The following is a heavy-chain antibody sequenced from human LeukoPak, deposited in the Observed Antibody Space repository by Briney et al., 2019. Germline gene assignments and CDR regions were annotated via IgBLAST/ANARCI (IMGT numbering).Heavy chain of an antibody. J-gene: IGHJ6*02. CDR2: ISGSGDTT. Sequence: GGSLRLSCAASGFTFSSFAMSWVRQAPGKGLEWVSGISGSGDTTYYADSVKGRFTISRDNSKKTLYVQMTSLRAEDTAVYYCAKVHYYDSSGYYLYYYGMDVWGQGTTVTVSS. D-gene: IGHD3-22*01. CDR1: GFTFSSFA. V-gene: IGHV3-23*01. CDR3: AKVHYYDSSGYYLYYYGMDV.